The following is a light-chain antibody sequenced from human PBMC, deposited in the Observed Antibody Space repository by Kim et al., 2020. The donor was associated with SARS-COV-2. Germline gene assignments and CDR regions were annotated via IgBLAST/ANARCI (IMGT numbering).Light chain of an antibody. CDR3: AAWDDSLNAAYV. CDR1: TSNIGTTT. V-gene: IGLV1-44*01. J-gene: IGLJ1*01. CDR2: SND. Sequence: QRVTISCSGSTSNIGTTTVNWYQQLPGTAPKLLMYSNDKRPSGVPDRFSGSKSGTSASLAISGLQSEDEADYYCAAWDDSLNAAYVFGTGTQLTVL.